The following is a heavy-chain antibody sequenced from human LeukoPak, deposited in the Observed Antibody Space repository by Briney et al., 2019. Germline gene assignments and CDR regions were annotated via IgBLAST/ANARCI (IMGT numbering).Heavy chain of an antibody. J-gene: IGHJ2*01. CDR3: ARDLLYSGSYSWYFDL. Sequence: GGSPRLSCAASGFTFSSYGMHWVRQAPGRGLEWVAVIWYDGSNKYYADSVKGRFTISRDNSNNALYLQMNSLRAEDTAVYYCARDLLYSGSYSWYFDLWGRGTPVTVSS. D-gene: IGHD1-26*01. CDR1: GFTFSSYG. CDR2: IWYDGSNK. V-gene: IGHV3-33*01.